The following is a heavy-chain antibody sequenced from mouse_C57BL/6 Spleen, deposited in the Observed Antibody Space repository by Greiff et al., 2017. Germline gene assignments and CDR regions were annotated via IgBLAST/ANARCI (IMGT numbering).Heavy chain of an antibody. Sequence: EVQLQESGPGLVKPSQSLSLTCSVTGYSITSGYYWNWIRQFPGNKLEWMGYISYDGSNNYNPSLKNRISITRDTSKNQFFLKLNSVTTEDTATYYCARGILRGAMDYWGQGTSVTVSS. CDR1: GYSITSGYY. J-gene: IGHJ4*01. CDR2: ISYDGSN. CDR3: ARGILRGAMDY. V-gene: IGHV3-6*01.